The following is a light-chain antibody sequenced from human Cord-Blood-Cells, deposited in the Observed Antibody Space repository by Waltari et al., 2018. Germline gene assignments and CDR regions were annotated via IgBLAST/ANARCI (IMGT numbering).Light chain of an antibody. CDR1: SSDVARYNL. Sequence: QSALPQPAAVTGSPGQSITISCTGTSSDVARYNLVFWYQQHPGKAPKLMIYEGSKRPSGVSNRFSGSKSGNTASLTISGLQAEDEADYYCCSYAGSSTLWVFGGGTKLTVL. CDR2: EGS. CDR3: CSYAGSSTLWV. V-gene: IGLV2-23*01. J-gene: IGLJ3*02.